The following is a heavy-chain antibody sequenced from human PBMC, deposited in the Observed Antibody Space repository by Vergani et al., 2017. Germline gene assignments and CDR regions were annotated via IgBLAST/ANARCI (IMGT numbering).Heavy chain of an antibody. V-gene: IGHV3-30-3*01. D-gene: IGHD4-17*01. CDR2: ISYDGSNK. CDR1: GFTFSSYA. CDR3: ARDLPDYGVSFDY. Sequence: QVQLVESGGGVVQPGRSLRLSCAASGFTFSSYAMHWVRQAPGKGLEWVAVISYDGSNKYYADSVKGRFTISRDNSKNTLYLQMNSLRAEDTAVYYCARDLPDYGVSFDYWGQGTLVTVSS. J-gene: IGHJ4*02.